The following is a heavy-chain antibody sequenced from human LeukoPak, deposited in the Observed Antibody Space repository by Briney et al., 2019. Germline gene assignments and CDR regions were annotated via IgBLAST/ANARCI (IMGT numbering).Heavy chain of an antibody. J-gene: IGHJ4*02. V-gene: IGHV1-24*01. CDR3: ATDQGAAAGKGHDY. CDR2: FDPEDGET. CDR1: GYTLTELS. D-gene: IGHD6-13*01. Sequence: GASVKVSCKVSGYTLTELSMHWVRQAPGKGLEWMGGFDPEDGETIYAQKFQGRVTMTEDTSTDTAYMELSSLRSEDTAVYYCATDQGAAAGKGHDYWGQGTLVTVSS.